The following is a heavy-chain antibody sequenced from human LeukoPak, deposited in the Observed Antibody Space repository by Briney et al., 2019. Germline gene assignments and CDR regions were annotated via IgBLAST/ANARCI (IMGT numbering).Heavy chain of an antibody. CDR3: ARAGKRITMVRGVATGAYYFDY. CDR2: INPNRVGT. Sequence: ASVKDSCKASGGTFSSYAISWVRQAPGQGLEGMEWINPNRVGTNYAQKFQGWVTMTRDTSISTAYMELSRLRSDDTAVYYCARAGKRITMVRGVATGAYYFDYWGQGTLVTVSS. J-gene: IGHJ4*02. D-gene: IGHD3-10*01. CDR1: GGTFSSYA. V-gene: IGHV1-2*04.